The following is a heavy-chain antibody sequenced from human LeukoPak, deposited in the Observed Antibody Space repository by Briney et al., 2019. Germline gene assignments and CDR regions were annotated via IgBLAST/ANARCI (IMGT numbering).Heavy chain of an antibody. CDR2: SSAYNGNT. CDR1: GYTFTSXG. CDR3: ARLSGSSTDDY. Sequence: XASGYTFTSXGXXXVRQAPGQGXXWMGWSSAYNGNTNYAQKLQGRVTMTTDTSTSTAYMELRSLRSDDTAVYYCARLSGSSTDDYWGQGTLVTVSS. V-gene: IGHV1-18*01. J-gene: IGHJ4*02. D-gene: IGHD1-26*01.